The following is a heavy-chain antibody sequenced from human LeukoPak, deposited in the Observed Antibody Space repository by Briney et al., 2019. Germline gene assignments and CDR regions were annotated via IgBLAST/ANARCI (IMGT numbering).Heavy chain of an antibody. CDR2: IYHSGST. Sequence: SETLSLTCAVYGGSFSGYYWSWIRQPPGKGLEWIGSIYHSGSTYYNPSLKSRVTISVDTSKNQFSLKLSSVTAADTAVYYCARCAGYSSSWYGGRAFDIWGQGTMVTVSS. CDR1: GGSFSGYY. V-gene: IGHV4-34*01. J-gene: IGHJ3*02. CDR3: ARCAGYSSSWYGGRAFDI. D-gene: IGHD6-13*01.